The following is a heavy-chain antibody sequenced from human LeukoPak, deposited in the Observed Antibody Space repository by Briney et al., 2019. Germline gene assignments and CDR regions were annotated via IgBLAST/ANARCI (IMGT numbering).Heavy chain of an antibody. CDR1: GFTFTSSA. D-gene: IGHD4-17*01. J-gene: IGHJ4*02. Sequence: SVKVSCKVSGFTFTSSAVQWVRQARGQRLEWIGWIVVGSGNTSYAQKFQERVTITTDMSTSTAYMELSSLRSEDTAVYYCAADPYDYGDYVLGYWGQGTLVTVSS. CDR3: AADPYDYGDYVLGY. CDR2: IVVGSGNT. V-gene: IGHV1-58*01.